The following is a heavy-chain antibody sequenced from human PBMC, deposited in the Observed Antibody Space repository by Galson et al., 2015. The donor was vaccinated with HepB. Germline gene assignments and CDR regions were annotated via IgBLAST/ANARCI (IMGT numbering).Heavy chain of an antibody. D-gene: IGHD2-15*01. CDR1: GFTFNSYS. J-gene: IGHJ3*02. CDR2: ISTSSRII. V-gene: IGHV3-48*01. Sequence: SLRLSCAASGFTFNSYSMNWVRQAPGKGLEWVSYISTSSRIIYYADSVKGRFTISRDNAKNSLYLQMNSLRAEDTAVYYCARGYCSGGSCYSGDAFDMWGQGTMVTVSS. CDR3: ARGYCSGGSCYSGDAFDM.